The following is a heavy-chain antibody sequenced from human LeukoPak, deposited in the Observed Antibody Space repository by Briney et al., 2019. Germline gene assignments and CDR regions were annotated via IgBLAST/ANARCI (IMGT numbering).Heavy chain of an antibody. D-gene: IGHD5-12*01. CDR3: ARVSSGYDLLH. J-gene: IGHJ4*02. V-gene: IGHV1-69*13. CDR1: GGTFISYA. Sequence: GASVKVSCRASGGTFISYAISWVRQAPGQGLEWMGGIIPIFGTANYAQKFQGRVTITADESTSTAYMELSSLRSEDTAVYYCARVSSGYDLLHWGQGTLVTVSS. CDR2: IIPIFGTA.